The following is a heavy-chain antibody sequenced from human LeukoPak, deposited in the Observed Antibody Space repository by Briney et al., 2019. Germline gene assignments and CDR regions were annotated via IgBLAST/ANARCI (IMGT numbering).Heavy chain of an antibody. V-gene: IGHV3-30*18. J-gene: IGHJ4*02. CDR1: GFXFGYYG. CDR2: ISDDGNKK. Sequence: GRSLRLSCVASGFXFGYYGIHWVRQAPGTGLEWVEVISDDGNKKYYADSVKGRFTISRDNSENTVYLQMNSLRAEDSAVYYCAKDSRNYYLDYWGQGTLVIVSS. CDR3: AKDSRNYYLDY.